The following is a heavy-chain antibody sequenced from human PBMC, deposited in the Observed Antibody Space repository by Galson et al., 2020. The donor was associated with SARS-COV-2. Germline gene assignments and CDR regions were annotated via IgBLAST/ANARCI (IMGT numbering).Heavy chain of an antibody. CDR2: ISSGGSII. CDR1: GFTLSSYE. D-gene: IGHD5-12*01. V-gene: IGHV3-48*03. CDR3: ARPQRLRLRVYYFDY. Sequence: GGSLRLSCAASGFTLSSYEMNWVRQAPGKGLEWVSYISSGGSIIYYADSVKGRFTISRDNAKNSLYLQMNSLRAEDTAVYYCARPQRLRLRVYYFDYGGQGTLVTVSS. J-gene: IGHJ4*02.